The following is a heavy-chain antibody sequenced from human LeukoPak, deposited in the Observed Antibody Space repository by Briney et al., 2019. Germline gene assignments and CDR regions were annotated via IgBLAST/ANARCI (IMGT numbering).Heavy chain of an antibody. CDR2: FDPEDGET. V-gene: IGHV1-24*01. Sequence: ASVKVSCKVSGYTLTELSMHWVRQAPGKGLEWMGGFDPEDGETIYAQKFQGRVTMTEDTSTDTAYMELSSLRSEDTAVYYCATGGQGDDFWSGYAAFDIWGQGTMVTVSS. CDR1: GYTLTELS. CDR3: ATGGQGDDFWSGYAAFDI. D-gene: IGHD3-3*01. J-gene: IGHJ3*02.